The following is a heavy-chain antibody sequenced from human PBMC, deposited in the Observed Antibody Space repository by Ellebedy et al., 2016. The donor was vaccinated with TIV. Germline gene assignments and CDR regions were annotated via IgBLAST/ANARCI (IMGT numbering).Heavy chain of an antibody. J-gene: IGHJ4*02. CDR3: AKLDSSGYYYGRLDY. CDR2: ISSSGVSS. CDR1: GFTFRNFA. Sequence: GESLKISCAASGFTFRNFAMTWVRQAPGKGLEWVSSISSSGVSSDYADSVRGRVTISRDNSKRTLYLQMDSLRADDSAEYYCAKLDSSGYYYGRLDYWGQGTLVTVSS. V-gene: IGHV3-23*01. D-gene: IGHD3-22*01.